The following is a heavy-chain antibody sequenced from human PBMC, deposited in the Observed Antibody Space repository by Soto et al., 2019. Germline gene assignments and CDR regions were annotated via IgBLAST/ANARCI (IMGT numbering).Heavy chain of an antibody. CDR3: AFPPPKGHYYYYGMDV. V-gene: IGHV1-69*12. CDR1: GGTFSSYA. J-gene: IGHJ6*02. CDR2: IIPIFGTA. Sequence: QVQLVQSGAGVKKPGSSVKVSCKASGGTFSSYAISWVRQAPGQGLEWMGGIIPIFGTANYAQKFQGRVTITADESTSTAYMELSSLRSEDTAVYYCAFPPPKGHYYYYGMDVWGQGTTVTVSS.